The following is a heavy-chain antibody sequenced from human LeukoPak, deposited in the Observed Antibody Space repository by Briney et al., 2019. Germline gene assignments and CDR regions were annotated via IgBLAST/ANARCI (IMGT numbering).Heavy chain of an antibody. J-gene: IGHJ4*02. D-gene: IGHD3-10*01. CDR1: GFTFSSYG. V-gene: IGHV3-30*02. Sequence: QPGGSLRLSCAASGFTFSSYGMHWVRQAPGKGLEWVAFIRYDGSNKYYADSVKGRFTISRDNSKNTLYLQMNSLRAEDTAVYYCARDWRVPGSYYSEIDYCGQGTLVTVSS. CDR3: ARDWRVPGSYYSEIDY. CDR2: IRYDGSNK.